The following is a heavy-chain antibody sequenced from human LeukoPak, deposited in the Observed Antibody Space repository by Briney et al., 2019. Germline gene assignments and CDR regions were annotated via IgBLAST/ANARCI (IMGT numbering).Heavy chain of an antibody. CDR2: ISSSSSYI. CDR1: RFTFSSYS. CDR3: ARANYDFWSGYYWNPFDY. J-gene: IGHJ4*02. V-gene: IGHV3-21*01. D-gene: IGHD3-3*01. Sequence: GGSLRLSCAASRFTFSSYSMNWVRQAPGKGLEWVSSISSSSSYIYYADSVKGRFTISRGNAKNSLYLQMNSLRAEDTAVYYCARANYDFWSGYYWNPFDYWGQGTLVTVSS.